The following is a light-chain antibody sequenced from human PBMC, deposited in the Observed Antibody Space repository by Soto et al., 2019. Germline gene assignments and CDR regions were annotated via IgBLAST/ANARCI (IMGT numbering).Light chain of an antibody. J-gene: IGKJ1*01. CDR3: QQYGSSPWT. CDR1: QSVTSSY. CDR2: GAS. V-gene: IGKV3-20*01. Sequence: EIVLTQSPGTLSLYPGERATLSCRASQSVTSSYLAWYQQKLGQAPRLLIYGASSRATGIPDRFSGSGSGTDFTLTIIRLEPEDFAVYYCQQYGSSPWTFGQGTKVDIK.